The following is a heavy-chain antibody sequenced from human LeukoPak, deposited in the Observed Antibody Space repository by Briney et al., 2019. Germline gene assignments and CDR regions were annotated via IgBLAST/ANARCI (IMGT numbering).Heavy chain of an antibody. CDR3: ARDRGDGYNRFDY. D-gene: IGHD5-24*01. J-gene: IGHJ4*02. V-gene: IGHV3-33*01. Sequence: GGSLRLSCAAPGFTFSSYGMHWVRQAPGKGLEWVAVIWYDGSNKYYADSVKGRFTISRDNSKNTLYLQMNSLRAEDTAVYYCARDRGDGYNRFDYWGQGTLVTVSS. CDR2: IWYDGSNK. CDR1: GFTFSSYG.